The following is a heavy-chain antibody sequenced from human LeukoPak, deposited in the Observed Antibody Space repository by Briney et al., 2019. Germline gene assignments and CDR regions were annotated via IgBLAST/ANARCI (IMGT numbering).Heavy chain of an antibody. CDR1: GFTFSDYY. J-gene: IGHJ4*02. CDR3: ARDRMGSSGWYRTFDY. D-gene: IGHD6-19*01. Sequence: PGGPLRLSCAASGFTFSDYYMSWIRQAPGKGLEWVSYISSSSVYTNYADSVKGRFTISRDNAKNSLYLQMDSLRAEDTAVYYCARDRMGSSGWYRTFDYWGQGTLVTVSS. V-gene: IGHV3-11*06. CDR2: ISSSSVYT.